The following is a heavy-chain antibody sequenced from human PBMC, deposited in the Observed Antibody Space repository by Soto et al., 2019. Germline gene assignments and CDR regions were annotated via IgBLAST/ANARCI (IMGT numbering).Heavy chain of an antibody. CDR3: AKGAGDRLSLGMDV. J-gene: IGHJ6*02. CDR2: IRYDGNNT. V-gene: IGHV3-30*18. Sequence: QVHLVESGGGVVQPGWSLRLSCAASGFSISDYGMEWVRQAPGKGLEWVALIRYDGNNTYYADSVKGRFTISRDNSKDTLFLQMTGLRAEDTAVYYCAKGAGDRLSLGMDVWGQGTTVTVSS. D-gene: IGHD1-26*01. CDR1: GFSISDYG.